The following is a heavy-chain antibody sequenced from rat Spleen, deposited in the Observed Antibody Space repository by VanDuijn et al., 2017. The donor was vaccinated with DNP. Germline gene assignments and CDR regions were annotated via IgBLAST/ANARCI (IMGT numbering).Heavy chain of an antibody. Sequence: EVQLVESGGGLVQPGRSLKLSCVASGFTFNYYWMTWIRHVPGKGLEWVASITSGGGTTNYRDSVKGRFTISRDNAKSNLYLQMDSLRSEDTATFYCASHGGGSGEAWGQGTSVAVSS. D-gene: IGHD1-7*01. CDR1: GFTFNYYW. J-gene: IGHJ4*01. CDR2: ITSGGGTT. V-gene: IGHV5-31*01. CDR3: ASHGGGSGEA.